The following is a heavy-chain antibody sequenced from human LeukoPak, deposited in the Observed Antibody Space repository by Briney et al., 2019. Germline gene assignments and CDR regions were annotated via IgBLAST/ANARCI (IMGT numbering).Heavy chain of an antibody. CDR2: INPNSGGT. CDR1: GYTFTSYD. V-gene: IGHV1-2*02. CDR3: ARGSGDQGSAFDI. D-gene: IGHD4-17*01. Sequence: ASVKVSCKASGYTFTSYDINWVRPATGQGLEWMGWINPNSGGTNYAQKFQGRVTMTRDTAISTAYMELSRLRSDDTAVYYCARGSGDQGSAFDIWGQGTMVTVSS. J-gene: IGHJ3*02.